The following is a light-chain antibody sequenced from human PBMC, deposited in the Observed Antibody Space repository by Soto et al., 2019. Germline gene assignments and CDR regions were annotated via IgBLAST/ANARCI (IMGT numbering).Light chain of an antibody. CDR1: QTVCSSN. CDR3: QQYDTSPRT. J-gene: IGKJ2*01. Sequence: ETVLTQSPGTLSLSPGERATLSCRASQTVCSSNLAWYQQKPGQAPRLLIYGVSSRATGIPDRFSGSGSGTDFTLTISRLEPEDFAVYYCQQYDTSPRTFGQGTKLEIK. CDR2: GVS. V-gene: IGKV3-20*01.